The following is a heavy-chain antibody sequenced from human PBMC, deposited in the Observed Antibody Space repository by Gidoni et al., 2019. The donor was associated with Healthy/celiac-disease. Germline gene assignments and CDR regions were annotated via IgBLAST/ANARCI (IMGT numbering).Heavy chain of an antibody. CDR2: IYYSGST. V-gene: IGHV4-39*01. CDR3: ARQGWLVSWYFDY. Sequence: QLQLQESGPGLVKPSETLSLTCTGSGCSISSSSYYWGWIRQPPGKGLEWIGSIYYSGSTYYNPSLKSRVTISVDTSKNQFSLKLSSVTAADTAVYYCARQGWLVSWYFDYWGQGTLVTVSS. D-gene: IGHD6-19*01. CDR1: GCSISSSSYY. J-gene: IGHJ4*02.